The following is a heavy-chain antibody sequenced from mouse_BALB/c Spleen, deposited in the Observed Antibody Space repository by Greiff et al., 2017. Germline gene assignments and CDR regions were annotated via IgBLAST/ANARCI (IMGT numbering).Heavy chain of an antibody. CDR1: GYSFTGYF. D-gene: IGHD1-1*01. J-gene: IGHJ1*01. V-gene: IGHV1-20*02. Sequence: EVKVVESGPELVKPGASVKISCKASGYSFTGYFMNWVMQSHGKSLEWIGRINPYNGDTFYNQKFKGKATLTVDKSSSTAHMELRSLASEDSAVYYCARVYGSSYWYFDVWGAGTTVTVSS. CDR2: INPYNGDT. CDR3: ARVYGSSYWYFDV.